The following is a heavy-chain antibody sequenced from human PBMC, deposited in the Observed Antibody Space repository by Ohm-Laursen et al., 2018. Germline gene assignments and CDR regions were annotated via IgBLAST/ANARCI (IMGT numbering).Heavy chain of an antibody. D-gene: IGHD3-10*01. J-gene: IGHJ4*02. CDR1: GGSISSYY. Sequence: SDTLSLTCTVSGGSISSYYWSWIRQPPGKGLEWIGHIYYNENTNYNPSLESRVTISVDTSKNQFSLKLNSVNAADTAVYFCARDTGGLDFWGQGTLVTVSS. V-gene: IGHV4-59*01. CDR2: IYYNENT. CDR3: ARDTGGLDF.